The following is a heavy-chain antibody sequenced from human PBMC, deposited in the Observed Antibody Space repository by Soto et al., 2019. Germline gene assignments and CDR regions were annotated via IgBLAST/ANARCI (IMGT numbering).Heavy chain of an antibody. CDR3: ARDSPAAAGTPYYYYGMDV. D-gene: IGHD6-13*01. CDR1: GGTFSSYA. Sequence: SVKVSCKASGGTFSSYAISWVRQAPGQGLEWMGGIIPIFGTANYAQKFQGRVTITADESTSTAYMELSSLRSEDTAVYYCARDSPAAAGTPYYYYGMDVWGQGTTVTVS. CDR2: IIPIFGTA. V-gene: IGHV1-69*13. J-gene: IGHJ6*02.